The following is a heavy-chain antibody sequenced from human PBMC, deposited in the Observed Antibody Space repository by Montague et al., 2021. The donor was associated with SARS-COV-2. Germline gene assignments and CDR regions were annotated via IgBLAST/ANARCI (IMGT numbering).Heavy chain of an antibody. D-gene: IGHD3-22*01. Sequence: SETLSLTCSVSGDSISTYHWSWIRQPAGKGLEWIGRIYNSGLSNSNPSLKSRVTISVDRSKNQLSLKLSSVTAADTAVYYCARISRNSGFVGVFDIWGQGTLVTVSS. J-gene: IGHJ3*02. CDR1: GDSISTYH. CDR3: ARISRNSGFVGVFDI. V-gene: IGHV4-4*07. CDR2: IYNSGLS.